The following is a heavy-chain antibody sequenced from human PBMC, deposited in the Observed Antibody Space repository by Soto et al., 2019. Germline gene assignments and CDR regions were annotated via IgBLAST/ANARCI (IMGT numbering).Heavy chain of an antibody. D-gene: IGHD1-26*01. CDR2: ISGSGGST. J-gene: IGHJ4*02. CDR3: AKDSAKLVGAGIDDY. V-gene: IGHV3-23*01. CDR1: GFTFSSYA. Sequence: GGSLRLSCAASGFTFSSYAMSWVRQAPGKGLEWVSAISGSGGSTYYADSVKGRFTISRDNSKNTLYLQMNSLRAEDTAVYYCAKDSAKLVGAGIDDYWGQGTLVTAPQ.